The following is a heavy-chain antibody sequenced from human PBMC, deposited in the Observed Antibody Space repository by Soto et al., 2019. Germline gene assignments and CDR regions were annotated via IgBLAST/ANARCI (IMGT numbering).Heavy chain of an antibody. Sequence: PGGSLRLSCEASGFTFSGYGMHWVRQAPGKGLEWVAVISYHGTNEYYEDSVKGRFTISGDNSKNTLYLQMNSLRAEDTAVYYCAKREGGARTNWFDPWGQGTLVTVSS. CDR3: AKREGGARTNWFDP. CDR1: GFTFSGYG. V-gene: IGHV3-30*18. CDR2: ISYHGTNE. J-gene: IGHJ5*02. D-gene: IGHD1-1*01.